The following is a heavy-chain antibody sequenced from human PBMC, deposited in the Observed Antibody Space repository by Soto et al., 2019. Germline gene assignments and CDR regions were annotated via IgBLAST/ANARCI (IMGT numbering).Heavy chain of an antibody. CDR2: FDPEDGET. CDR3: ATVRFPRMIPRHHLPFAY. J-gene: IGHJ4*02. Sequence: ASVKVSCKVSGYTLTELSMHWVRQAPGKGLEWMGGFDPEDGETIYAQKFQGRVTMTEDTSTDTAYMELSSLRSEDTAVYYFATVRFPRMIPRHHLPFAYWGQGTLVTVSS. D-gene: IGHD3-16*01. CDR1: GYTLTELS. V-gene: IGHV1-24*01.